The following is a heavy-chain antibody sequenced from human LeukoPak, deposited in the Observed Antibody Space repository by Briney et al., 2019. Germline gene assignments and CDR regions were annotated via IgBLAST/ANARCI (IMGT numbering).Heavy chain of an antibody. Sequence: GGSLRLSCAASGFPISTNGMSWVRQAPGKGLEWVSGIVGGDGGIYYADSVKGRFIISRDNSKNTLYVQMNSLRAEDTAVYYCARGALYHMDVWGKGTTVTISS. J-gene: IGHJ6*03. CDR1: GFPISTNG. CDR2: IVGGDGGI. V-gene: IGHV3-23*01. CDR3: ARGALYHMDV.